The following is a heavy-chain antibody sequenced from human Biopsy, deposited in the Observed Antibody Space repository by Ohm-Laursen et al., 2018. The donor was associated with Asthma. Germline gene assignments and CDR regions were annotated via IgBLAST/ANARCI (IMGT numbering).Heavy chain of an antibody. V-gene: IGHV3-33*01. CDR2: IRSDGTTK. D-gene: IGHD3-9*01. CDR3: ARVTGFGSMDV. J-gene: IGHJ6*02. Sequence: SLRLSCAASRFSFSAFGMHWVRQAPGKGLEWVAHIRSDGTTKYYADSVKGRFTISSDNSKSTLYLQMDSLRADDTAVYYCARVTGFGSMDVWGLGTTATVSS. CDR1: RFSFSAFG.